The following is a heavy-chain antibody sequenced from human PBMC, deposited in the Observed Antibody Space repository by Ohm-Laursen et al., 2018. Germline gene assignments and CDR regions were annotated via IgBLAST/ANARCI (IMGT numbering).Heavy chain of an antibody. Sequence: ASVKVSCNASGYTFTSYDINWVRQATGQGLEWMGWMNPNSGNTGYAQKFQGRVTMTRNTSISTAYMELSSLRSEDTAVYYCARGVYSSSSFDYWGQGTLVTVSS. V-gene: IGHV1-8*01. CDR2: MNPNSGNT. J-gene: IGHJ4*02. CDR1: GYTFTSYD. D-gene: IGHD6-6*01. CDR3: ARGVYSSSSFDY.